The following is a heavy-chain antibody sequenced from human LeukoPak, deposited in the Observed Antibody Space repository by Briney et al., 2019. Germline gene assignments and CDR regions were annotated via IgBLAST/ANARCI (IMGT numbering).Heavy chain of an antibody. J-gene: IGHJ4*02. Sequence: GRSLRLSCAASGFTFSSYAMHWVRQAPGKGLEWVAVISYDGSNKYYADSVKGRFTISRDNSKNTLYLQMNSLRVEDTAVYYCVLIAAAGTAFDYWGQGTLVTVSS. D-gene: IGHD6-13*01. CDR1: GFTFSSYA. CDR2: ISYDGSNK. V-gene: IGHV3-30*04. CDR3: VLIAAAGTAFDY.